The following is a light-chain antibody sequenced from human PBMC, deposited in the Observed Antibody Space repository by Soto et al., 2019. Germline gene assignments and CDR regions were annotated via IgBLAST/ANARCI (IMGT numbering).Light chain of an antibody. Sequence: TQSPGTLSLAPGEIATLSCRASQSVTSNYLAWYQQKPDEAPRLLIYSTSVRATGVPDRFIGSGSEADFTLSISTLEPEDFAIYYCQQYGTSPWTFGQGTKVDIK. J-gene: IGKJ1*01. V-gene: IGKV3-20*01. CDR3: QQYGTSPWT. CDR2: STS. CDR1: QSVTSNY.